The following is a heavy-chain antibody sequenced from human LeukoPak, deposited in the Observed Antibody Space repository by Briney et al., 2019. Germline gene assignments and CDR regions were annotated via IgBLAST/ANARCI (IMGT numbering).Heavy chain of an antibody. CDR2: IDDTGSHT. CDR1: GFTFSDYV. V-gene: IGHV3-23*01. J-gene: IGHJ4*02. Sequence: GGSLRLSCAASGFTFSDYVMTWVRQAPGKGLDWVSAIDDTGSHTDYADSVKGRFTISRDNSKNTLYLQMNSLRAEDTAVYYCARDWTPVMTTVVTDYFDYWGQGTLVTVSS. CDR3: ARDWTPVMTTVVTDYFDY. D-gene: IGHD4-23*01.